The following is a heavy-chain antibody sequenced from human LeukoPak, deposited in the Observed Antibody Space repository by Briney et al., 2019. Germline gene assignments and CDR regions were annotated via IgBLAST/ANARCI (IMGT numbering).Heavy chain of an antibody. Sequence: GGSLRLSCAASGFTFSSYWMSWVRQAPGKGLEWVANIKQDGSEKNYVDSVKGRFTISRDNAKNSLYLQMNSLRGEDTAVYYCARDSSYGFEAGFGGGSWDWGQGTLVTVSS. CDR2: IKQDGSEK. J-gene: IGHJ4*02. CDR3: ARDSSYGFEAGFGGGSWD. CDR1: GFTFSSYW. D-gene: IGHD5-18*01. V-gene: IGHV3-7*01.